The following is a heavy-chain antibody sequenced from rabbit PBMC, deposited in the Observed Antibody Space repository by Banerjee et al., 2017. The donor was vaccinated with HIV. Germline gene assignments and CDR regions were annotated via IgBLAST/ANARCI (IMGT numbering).Heavy chain of an antibody. J-gene: IGHJ4*01. V-gene: IGHV1S40*01. D-gene: IGHD6-1*01. CDR1: GFSFSSSYY. CDR3: ARGPNAAGYGCAVYFNF. CDR2: IYAGSSGTI. Sequence: QSLEESGGDLVKPGASLTLTCTTSGFSFSSSYYMCWVRQAPGKGLEWIGCIYAGSSGTIYYASWAKGRFTISKTSSTTVTLQMTSLTAADMATYFCARGPNAAGYGCAVYFNFWGQGTLVTVS.